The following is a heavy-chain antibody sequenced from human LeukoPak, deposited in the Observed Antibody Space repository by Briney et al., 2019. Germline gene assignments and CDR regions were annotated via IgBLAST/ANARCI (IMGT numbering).Heavy chain of an antibody. CDR3: ARDGAI. V-gene: IGHV3-21*01. D-gene: IGHD2-2*02. CDR1: GFTFGDYA. J-gene: IGHJ4*02. Sequence: GGSLRLSCTASGFTFGDYAMSWFRQAPGKGLEWVSSISSSSSYIYYADSVKGRFTISRDNAKNSLYLQMNSLRAEDTAVYYCARDGAIWGQGTLVTVSS. CDR2: ISSSSSYI.